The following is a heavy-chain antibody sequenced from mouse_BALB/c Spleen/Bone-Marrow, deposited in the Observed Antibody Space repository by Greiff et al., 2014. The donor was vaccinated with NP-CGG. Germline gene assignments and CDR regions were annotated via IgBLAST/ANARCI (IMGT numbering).Heavy chain of an antibody. CDR3: AREVDGWYYFDY. CDR1: GFTFSSYA. V-gene: IGHV5-6-5*01. D-gene: IGHD2-3*01. CDR2: ISSGGST. Sequence: EVQGVESGGGLVKPGGSLKLSCAASGFTFSSYAMSWVRQTPEKRLEWVASISSGGSTYYPDSAKGRFTISRDNARNILYLQMSSLRSEDTAMYYCAREVDGWYYFDYWGQGTTLTVSS. J-gene: IGHJ2*01.